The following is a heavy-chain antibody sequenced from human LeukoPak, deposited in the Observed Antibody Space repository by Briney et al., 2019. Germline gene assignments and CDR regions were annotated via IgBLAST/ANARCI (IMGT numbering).Heavy chain of an antibody. CDR1: GFTFCSYI. CDR3: ARDLTYYDILPGYYTSHYFDY. CDR2: ISSSSSYI. V-gene: IGHV3-21*01. Sequence: PGGSLRLSCAASGFTFCSYIMNWGRQAPGKGLEWVSYISSSSSYIYYADSVKSRFTISRDNAKNTLYLQRNSLRAEDTAVYYCARDLTYYDILPGYYTSHYFDYWGQGTLVTVSS. D-gene: IGHD3-9*01. J-gene: IGHJ4*02.